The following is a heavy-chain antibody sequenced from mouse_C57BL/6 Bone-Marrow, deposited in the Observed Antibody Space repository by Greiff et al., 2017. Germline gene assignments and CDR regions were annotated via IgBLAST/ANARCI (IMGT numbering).Heavy chain of an antibody. J-gene: IGHJ3*01. CDR3: ARADSSGPAWFAY. CDR1: GFTFSSYA. D-gene: IGHD3-2*02. CDR2: ISDGGSYT. Sequence: EVMLVESGGGLVKPGGSLKLSCAASGFTFSSYAMSWVRQTPEKRLEWVATISDGGSYTYYPDNVKGRFTISRDNAKNNLYLQMSQLKSEDTAMYYCARADSSGPAWFAYWGQGTLVTVSA. V-gene: IGHV5-4*03.